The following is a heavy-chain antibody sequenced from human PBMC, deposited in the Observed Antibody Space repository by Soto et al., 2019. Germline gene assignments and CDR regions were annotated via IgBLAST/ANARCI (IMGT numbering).Heavy chain of an antibody. V-gene: IGHV3-21*01. D-gene: IGHD2-8*02. CDR3: ARGYCAVGGCYLRRDAIDV. Sequence: EVQLVESGGGLVMPGGSLRLSCAASGFTFSTYHMNWVRQAPGKGLEWVSSINPSSSHIYYADSVRGRFTISRDNSKNSMDLQMNSLRTEDAAVYYCARGYCAVGGCYLRRDAIDVWGQGTMVTVSS. CDR1: GFTFSTYH. CDR2: INPSSSHI. J-gene: IGHJ3*01.